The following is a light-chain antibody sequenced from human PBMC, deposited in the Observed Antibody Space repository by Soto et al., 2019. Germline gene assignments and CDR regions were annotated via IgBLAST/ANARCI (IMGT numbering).Light chain of an antibody. J-gene: IGKJ1*01. CDR1: HDIRSD. V-gene: IGKV1-6*01. CDR3: LQDYTYPRT. CDR2: AAS. Sequence: ATQMTQSPSSLSASVGDRVTITCRASHDIRSDLAWYQKKSGKAPKLLIYAASSLQSGVPSRFSGSGSGSYFTRTISSLQPEDFATYYCLQDYTYPRTFGQGTSLEI.